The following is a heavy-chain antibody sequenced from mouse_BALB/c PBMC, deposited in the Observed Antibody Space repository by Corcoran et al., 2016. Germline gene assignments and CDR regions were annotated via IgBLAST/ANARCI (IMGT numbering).Heavy chain of an antibody. V-gene: IGHV14-3*02. Sequence: EVQLQQSGAELVKPGASVKLSCTASGFNIKDTYMHWVKQRPEQGLEWIGRIDPANGNTKYDPKFQGKVTITADTSSNTAYLQLSSLTSEDTAVYYCARSNWFDYWGQGTTLTVSS. J-gene: IGHJ2*01. D-gene: IGHD4-1*01. CDR2: IDPANGNT. CDR3: ARSNWFDY. CDR1: GFNIKDTY.